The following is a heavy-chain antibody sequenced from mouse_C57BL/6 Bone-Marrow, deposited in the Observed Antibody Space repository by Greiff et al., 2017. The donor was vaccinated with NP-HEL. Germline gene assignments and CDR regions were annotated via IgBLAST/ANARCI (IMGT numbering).Heavy chain of an antibody. CDR1: GYTFTDYE. V-gene: IGHV1-15*01. D-gene: IGHD2-3*01. Sequence: VQLQQSGAELVRPGASVTLSCKASGYTFTDYEMHWVKQTPVHGLEWIGAIDPETGGTAYNQKFKGKAILTADKSSSTAYMELRSLTSEDSAVYYCTRWDDGYYGGDYWGQGTTLTVSS. J-gene: IGHJ2*01. CDR3: TRWDDGYYGGDY. CDR2: IDPETGGT.